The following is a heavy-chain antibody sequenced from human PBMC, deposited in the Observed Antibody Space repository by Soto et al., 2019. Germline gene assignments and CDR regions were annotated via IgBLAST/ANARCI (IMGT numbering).Heavy chain of an antibody. CDR3: ARLGTMGVFDN. D-gene: IGHD1-1*01. Sequence: EVQLLISGGGLVSPGGSLRLSCAASGFTFSSYAMSWVRQAPGKGLEWLAGITFRGDNTYYADSVKGRFSLSRDNSRNRLDLQMNNLKVEDTALYYGARLGTMGVFDNWGQGTLLTVSS. CDR2: ITFRGDNT. CDR1: GFTFSSYA. V-gene: IGHV3-23*01. J-gene: IGHJ4*02.